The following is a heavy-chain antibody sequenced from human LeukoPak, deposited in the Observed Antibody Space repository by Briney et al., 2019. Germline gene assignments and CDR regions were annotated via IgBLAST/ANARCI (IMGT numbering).Heavy chain of an antibody. V-gene: IGHV1-46*01. J-gene: IGHJ3*02. Sequence: ASVKVSCKASGYTFTKSYIHWVRQAPGQRLEWMGLINPGGDNTNYAQNFQGRVTMTSDTSARTVYMELSSLRAEDTAVYYCARSGGDRDDAFDIWGQGTMVTVSS. CDR3: ARSGGDRDDAFDI. CDR2: INPGGDNT. CDR1: GYTFTKSY. D-gene: IGHD2-21*02.